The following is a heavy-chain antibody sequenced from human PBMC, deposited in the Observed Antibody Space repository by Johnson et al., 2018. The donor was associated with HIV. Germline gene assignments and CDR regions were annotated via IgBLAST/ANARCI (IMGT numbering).Heavy chain of an antibody. CDR3: ARDVGYCSGGNCYSTGDAFDI. D-gene: IGHD2-15*01. CDR2: MRYDGSKR. V-gene: IGHV3-30*02. Sequence: QVQLVESGGGVVQPGRSLRLSCAASGFSFSNHGMHWVRQAPGKGLEWVAFMRYDGSKRYYADSVKGRFTISRDNSKNRLYLQMNSLRAEDTALYYCARDVGYCSGGNCYSTGDAFDIWGQGTMVTVSS. CDR1: GFSFSNHG. J-gene: IGHJ3*02.